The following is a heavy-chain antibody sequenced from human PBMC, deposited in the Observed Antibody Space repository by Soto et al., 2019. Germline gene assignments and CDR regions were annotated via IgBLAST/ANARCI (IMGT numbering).Heavy chain of an antibody. CDR2: TYYRSKWYN. CDR3: ARGEHPHNYYDSSGQRGGVDY. V-gene: IGHV6-1*01. D-gene: IGHD3-22*01. Sequence: PSQTLSLTCAISGDSVSSNSAAWNWIRQSPSRGLEWLGRTYYRSKWYNDYAVSVKSRITINPDTSKNQFSLQLNSVTPEDTAVYYCARGEHPHNYYDSSGQRGGVDYWGQGTLVTVSS. CDR1: GDSVSSNSAA. J-gene: IGHJ4*02.